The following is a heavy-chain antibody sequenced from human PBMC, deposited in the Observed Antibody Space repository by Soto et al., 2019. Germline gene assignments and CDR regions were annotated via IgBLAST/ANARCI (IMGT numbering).Heavy chain of an antibody. CDR2: IIPIFGTA. CDR3: ARVNGYNSFYFQY. J-gene: IGHJ1*01. V-gene: IGHV1-69*06. D-gene: IGHD5-12*01. CDR1: GGTFSSYA. Sequence: SVKVSCKASGGTFSSYAISWVRQAPGQGLEWMGGIIPIFGTANYAQKFQGRVTITADKSTSTSYMELSSLRSEDTAVYYCARVNGYNSFYFQYWGQGTLVTVSS.